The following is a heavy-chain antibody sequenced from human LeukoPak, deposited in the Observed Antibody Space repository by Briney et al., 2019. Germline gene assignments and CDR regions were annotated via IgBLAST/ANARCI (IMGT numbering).Heavy chain of an antibody. V-gene: IGHV4-34*01. CDR2: INHSGST. CDR1: GGSFSGYY. Sequence: KPSETRSLTCAVYGGSFSGYYWSWIRQPPGKGLEWIGEINHSGSTNYNPSLKSRVTISVETSKNQFSLKLSSVTAADTAVYYCARALENYYYYMDVWGKGTTVTVSS. J-gene: IGHJ6*03. CDR3: ARALENYYYYMDV. D-gene: IGHD1-1*01.